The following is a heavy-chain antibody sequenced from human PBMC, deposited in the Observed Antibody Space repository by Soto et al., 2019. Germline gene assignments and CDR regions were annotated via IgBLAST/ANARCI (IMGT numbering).Heavy chain of an antibody. CDR1: GGSVSGYY. V-gene: IGHV4-34*01. CDR3: ARGQDSAKIAY. CDR2: IHPSGSK. J-gene: IGHJ4*02. Sequence: SETLSLTCAVHGGSVSGYYWNWIRQPPGQGLEWIGEIHPSGSKNYSPSLDSRVAMSLETSNNQFSLMLSFVTAADTAVYYCARGQDSAKIAYWGQGTLVTVSS. D-gene: IGHD5-18*01.